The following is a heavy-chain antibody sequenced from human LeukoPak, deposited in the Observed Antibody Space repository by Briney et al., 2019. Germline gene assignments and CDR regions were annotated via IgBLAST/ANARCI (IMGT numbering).Heavy chain of an antibody. J-gene: IGHJ3*02. CDR3: ASRSSIAARREDDALDI. Sequence: GESLKISCKGSGYSFTSYWIGWVRQMPGKGLEWMGIIYPGDSDTRYSPSFQGQATISADKSISTAYLQWSSLKASDTAMYYCASRSSIAARREDDALDIWGQGTMVTVSS. CDR2: IYPGDSDT. D-gene: IGHD6-6*01. V-gene: IGHV5-51*01. CDR1: GYSFTSYW.